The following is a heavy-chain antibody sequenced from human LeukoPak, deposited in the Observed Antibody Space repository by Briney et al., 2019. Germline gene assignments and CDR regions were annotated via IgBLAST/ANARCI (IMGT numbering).Heavy chain of an antibody. D-gene: IGHD6-13*01. Sequence: ASVKLSCKASEGTFSSYAISWVRQAPGQGLEWMGGIIPIFGTANYAQKFQGRVTITADESTSTAYMELSSLRSEDTAVYYCARGPSWYEDAFDIWGQGTMVTVSS. CDR3: ARGPSWYEDAFDI. V-gene: IGHV1-69*13. J-gene: IGHJ3*02. CDR1: EGTFSSYA. CDR2: IIPIFGTA.